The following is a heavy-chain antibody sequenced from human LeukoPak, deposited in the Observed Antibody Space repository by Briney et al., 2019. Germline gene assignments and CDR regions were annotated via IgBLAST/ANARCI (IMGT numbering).Heavy chain of an antibody. CDR3: ARTSPPYKQLVGDFDY. CDR1: GFTFSSYA. CDR2: ISYDGSNK. V-gene: IGHV3-30*04. Sequence: PGGSLRLSCAASGFTFSSYAMHWVRQAPGKGLEWVVVISYDGSNKYYADSVKGRFTISRDNSKNTLYLQMNSLRAEDTAVYYCARTSPPYKQLVGDFDYWGQGTLVTVSS. D-gene: IGHD6-6*01. J-gene: IGHJ4*02.